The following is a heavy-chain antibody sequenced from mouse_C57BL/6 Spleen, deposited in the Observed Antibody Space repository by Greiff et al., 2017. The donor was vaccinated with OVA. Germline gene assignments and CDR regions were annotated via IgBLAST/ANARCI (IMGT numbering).Heavy chain of an antibody. CDR2: IYPRSGNT. Sequence: QVQLQQSAAELARPGASVKLSCKASGYTFTSYGISWVKQRTGQGLEWIGEIYPRSGNTYYNEKFKGKATLTADKSSSTAYMELRSLTSEDSAVYFCARSPPFYDGYYVDWYFDVWGTGTTVTVSS. J-gene: IGHJ1*03. CDR3: ARSPPFYDGYYVDWYFDV. V-gene: IGHV1-81*01. D-gene: IGHD2-3*01. CDR1: GYTFTSYG.